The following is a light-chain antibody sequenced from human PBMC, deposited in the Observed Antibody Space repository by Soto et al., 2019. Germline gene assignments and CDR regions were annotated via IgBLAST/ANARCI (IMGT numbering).Light chain of an antibody. CDR2: GAS. CDR3: QQYNNWPRT. Sequence: DIVMTQSPVILSVSPGDRATLSCRASQSVGHNLAWFQQKPGQAPRLLIYGASAGATGIPDRFSGSGFGTEFTLTISSLQSEDLAVYYCQQYNNWPRTFGQGTKVEMK. V-gene: IGKV3-15*01. J-gene: IGKJ1*01. CDR1: QSVGHN.